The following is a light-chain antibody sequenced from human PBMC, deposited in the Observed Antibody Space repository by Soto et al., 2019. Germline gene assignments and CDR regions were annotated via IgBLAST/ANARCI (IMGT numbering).Light chain of an antibody. Sequence: QSVLTQPASVSGSPGQSITISCTGTSSNVGGYNYVSWYQQHPGKAPKLMIYDVSNRPSGVSNRFSGSKSGNTASLTISGVQAEDEADYYCSSYTSSSAEVVFGGGTKLTVL. CDR2: DVS. J-gene: IGLJ2*01. CDR3: SSYTSSSAEVV. CDR1: SSNVGGYNY. V-gene: IGLV2-14*01.